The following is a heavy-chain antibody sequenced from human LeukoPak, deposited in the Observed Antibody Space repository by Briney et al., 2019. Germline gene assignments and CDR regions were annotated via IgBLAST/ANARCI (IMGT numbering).Heavy chain of an antibody. D-gene: IGHD3-22*01. J-gene: IGHJ4*02. CDR3: ARVPGYYDSSGYYTEY. CDR1: GYTFTGYY. CDR2: INPNSGGT. Sequence: ASVKVSCTASGYTFTGYYMHWVRQAPGQGLEWMGWINPNSGGTNYAQKFQGRVTMTRDTSISTAYMELSRLRSDDTAVYYCARVPGYYDSSGYYTEYWGQGTLVTVSS. V-gene: IGHV1-2*02.